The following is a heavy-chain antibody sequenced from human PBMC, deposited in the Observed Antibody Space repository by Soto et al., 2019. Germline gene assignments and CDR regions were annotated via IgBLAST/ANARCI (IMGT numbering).Heavy chain of an antibody. CDR2: TYYRSKWYN. CDR3: ARGGPRVQTTITMIVVVIDY. D-gene: IGHD3-22*01. Sequence: SQTLSLTCAISGDSVSSNSAAWNWIRQSPSRGLEWLGRTYYRSKWYNDYAVSVKSRITINPDTSKNQFSLQLNSVTPEDTAVYYCARGGPRVQTTITMIVVVIDYWGQGTLVTVSS. CDR1: GDSVSSNSAA. V-gene: IGHV6-1*01. J-gene: IGHJ4*02.